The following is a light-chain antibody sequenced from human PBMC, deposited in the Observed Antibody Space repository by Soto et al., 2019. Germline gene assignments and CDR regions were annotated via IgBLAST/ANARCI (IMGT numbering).Light chain of an antibody. Sequence: DIVMTQSPDSLAVSLGERATINCKSSQSVLYSFNNKNYLAWYQQKPGQPPKLLIYWASTRESGVPDRFSGSVSGTDFPLTISRLQAEDGAVYCCQQYYNNFPITFGQGTRLEIK. J-gene: IGKJ5*01. CDR3: QQYYNNFPIT. CDR2: WAS. CDR1: QSVLYSFNNKNY. V-gene: IGKV4-1*01.